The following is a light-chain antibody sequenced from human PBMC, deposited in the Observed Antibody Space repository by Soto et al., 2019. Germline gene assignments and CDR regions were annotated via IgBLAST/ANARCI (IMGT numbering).Light chain of an antibody. CDR3: QQYNSYSWT. CDR2: KAS. Sequence: DIHMTESHSTLSPSVGDRVSITSLSSQSISSWLAWYQQKPGKAPKLLIYKASSLESGVPSRFSGSGSGTEFTFTISSLQPDDFATYYCQQYNSYSWTFGQGTKVAIK. CDR1: QSISSW. J-gene: IGKJ1*01. V-gene: IGKV1-5*03.